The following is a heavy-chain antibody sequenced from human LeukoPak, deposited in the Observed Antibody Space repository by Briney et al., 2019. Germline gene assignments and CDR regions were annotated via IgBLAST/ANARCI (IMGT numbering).Heavy chain of an antibody. CDR1: GYTFTGYY. J-gene: IGHJ4*02. CDR2: INPNSGGT. Sequence: ASVKVSCKASGYTFTGYYMHWVRQAPGQGLEWMGWINPNSGGTNYAQKFQGRVTMTRDTSISTAYMELSRLRSDDTAVYYCASLRGTTVPGFDYWGQGTPVTVSS. V-gene: IGHV1-2*02. D-gene: IGHD4-11*01. CDR3: ASLRGTTVPGFDY.